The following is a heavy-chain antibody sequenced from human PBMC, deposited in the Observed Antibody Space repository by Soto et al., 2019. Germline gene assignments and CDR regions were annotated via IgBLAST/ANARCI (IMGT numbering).Heavy chain of an antibody. V-gene: IGHV6-1*01. CDR2: TYYRSKWFN. CDR1: GDSVSTNSAA. J-gene: IGHJ4*02. Sequence: SQTLSLTCAISGDSVSTNSAAWNWFRQSPSRGLEWLGRTYYRSKWFNDYPPSVKSRITITPDTSKNQFSLQLNSVTPEDTAVYYCARERRPSGIDSWGQGALVTVSS. CDR3: ARERRPSGIDS.